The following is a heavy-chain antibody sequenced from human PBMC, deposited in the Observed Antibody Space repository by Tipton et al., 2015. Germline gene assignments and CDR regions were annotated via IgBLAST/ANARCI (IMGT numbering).Heavy chain of an antibody. D-gene: IGHD4-23*01. CDR2: ITSYNAYT. V-gene: IGHV1-18*01. Sequence: QLVQSGAEVKKPGASVKVSCKTSGYTFNNYGITWVRQAPGQGLEWMGWITSYNAYTNYAQKLQGRVTMTTDTSASTAYMDLRSLRSDDTAVYYCARAVSGKFADYWGQGALVTVSS. J-gene: IGHJ4*02. CDR3: ARAVSGKFADY. CDR1: GYTFNNYG.